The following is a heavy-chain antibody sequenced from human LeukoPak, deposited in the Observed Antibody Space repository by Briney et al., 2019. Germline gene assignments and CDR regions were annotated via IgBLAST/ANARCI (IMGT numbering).Heavy chain of an antibody. CDR1: GFTFSSYW. J-gene: IGHJ3*02. D-gene: IGHD1-26*01. V-gene: IGHV3-33*08. Sequence: GGSLRLSCAASGFTFSSYWMHWVRQAPGKGLEWVAVIWYDGSNKYYADSVKGRFTISRDNSKNTLYLQMNSLRAEDTAVYYCASEGSDAFDIWGQGTMVTVSS. CDR2: IWYDGSNK. CDR3: ASEGSDAFDI.